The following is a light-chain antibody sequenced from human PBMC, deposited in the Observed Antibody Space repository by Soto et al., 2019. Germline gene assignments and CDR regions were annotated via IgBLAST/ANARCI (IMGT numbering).Light chain of an antibody. CDR1: QSVSSN. Sequence: EIVMTQSPATLSVSPVERATLSCRASQSVSSNLAWYQQKPGQAPRLLIYDASNRVTGIPARFSGSGSGTDFTVTISSLEPEDFAVYYCQQYGSSGTFGQGTKVDIK. J-gene: IGKJ1*01. V-gene: IGKV3D-15*01. CDR3: QQYGSSGT. CDR2: DAS.